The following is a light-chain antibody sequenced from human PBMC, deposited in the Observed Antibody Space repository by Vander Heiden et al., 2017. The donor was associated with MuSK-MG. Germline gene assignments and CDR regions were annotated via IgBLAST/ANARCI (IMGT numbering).Light chain of an antibody. V-gene: IGLV3-19*01. J-gene: IGLJ2*01. Sequence: SSALTQDPAVSVALGQTVRITCQGNSLRSYSASWYQQKPGQAPALVIYGKNYRPAGIPDRFSGSSSGNTASLTITGAQAEDEADYYCNSRDSSGNHYVVFGGGTKLTVL. CDR1: SLRSYS. CDR2: GKN. CDR3: NSRDSSGNHYVV.